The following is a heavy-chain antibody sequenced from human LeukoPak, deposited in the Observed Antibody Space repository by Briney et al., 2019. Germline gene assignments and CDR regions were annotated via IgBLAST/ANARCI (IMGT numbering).Heavy chain of an antibody. Sequence: GGSLRLSCAVSGFTFSASGMHWARQAPGKGLEWLSYISNDNTVIHYADSVKARFTISKDNVKNSVFLQMNSLRADDTAVYFCVTDWPVWWGQGTLVTVSS. CDR1: GFTFSASG. J-gene: IGHJ4*02. V-gene: IGHV3-48*01. CDR2: ISNDNTVI. D-gene: IGHD3-16*01. CDR3: VTDWPVW.